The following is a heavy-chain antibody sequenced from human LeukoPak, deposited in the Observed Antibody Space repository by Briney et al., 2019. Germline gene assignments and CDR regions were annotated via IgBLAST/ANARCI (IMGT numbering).Heavy chain of an antibody. CDR2: ISNSGDAT. D-gene: IGHD2/OR15-2a*01. CDR1: GFTFSTYA. V-gene: IGHV3-23*01. J-gene: IGHJ4*02. CDR3: VKDRCDRTTCPEV. Sequence: GGSLRLSCAASGFTFSTYAMCWVRQAPGEGLEWVSGISNSGDATYYPDSVEGRFTISRDNSKNTLHLQMSSLRAEDTALYYCVKDRCDRTTCPEVWGQGTLVTVSS.